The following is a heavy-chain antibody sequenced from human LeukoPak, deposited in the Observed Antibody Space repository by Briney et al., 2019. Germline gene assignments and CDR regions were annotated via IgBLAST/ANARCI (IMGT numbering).Heavy chain of an antibody. Sequence: SETLSLTCAVYSGSFSGYYWSWIRQPPGKGLEWIGEINHSGSTNYNPSLKSRVTISVDTSKNQFSLKLTSVTAADTAVYYCARQSFAPFQVGPETPIESWGQGTLVTVSS. CDR3: ARQSFAPFQVGPETPIES. CDR1: SGSFSGYY. CDR2: INHSGST. D-gene: IGHD1-26*01. V-gene: IGHV4-34*01. J-gene: IGHJ4*02.